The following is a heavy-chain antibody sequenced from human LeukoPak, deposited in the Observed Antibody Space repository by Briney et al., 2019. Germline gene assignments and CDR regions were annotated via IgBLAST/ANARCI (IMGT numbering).Heavy chain of an antibody. CDR2: IRSKAYGGTT. CDR1: GFTFGDYA. D-gene: IGHD3-10*01. CDR3: TRDLTGELLWFGELLGDY. V-gene: IGHV3-49*03. Sequence: GGSLRLSCTASGFTFGDYAMSWFRQAPGKGLEWVGFIRSKAYGGTTEYAASVKGRFTISRDDSTSIAYLQMNSLKTEDTAVYYCTRDLTGELLWFGELLGDYWGQGTLVTVSS. J-gene: IGHJ4*02.